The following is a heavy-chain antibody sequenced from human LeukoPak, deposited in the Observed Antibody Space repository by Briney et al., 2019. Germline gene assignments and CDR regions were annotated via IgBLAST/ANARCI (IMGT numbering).Heavy chain of an antibody. CDR3: ARGAWATRLGS. Sequence: SETLSLTCAVYGESLNSYYWSWIRQPPGKGLEWIGEIYESGSTEYNPSLKGRVTISMVPSKQQFSLSLTSVTAADTAVYYSARGAWATRLGSWGLGTPVIVSS. V-gene: IGHV4-34*01. CDR2: IYESGST. D-gene: IGHD2-15*01. J-gene: IGHJ1*01. CDR1: GESLNSYY.